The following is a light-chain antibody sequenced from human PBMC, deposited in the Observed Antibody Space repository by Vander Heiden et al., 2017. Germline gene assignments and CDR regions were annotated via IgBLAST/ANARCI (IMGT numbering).Light chain of an antibody. CDR1: HSGSKS. J-gene: IGLJ2*01. CDR2: EDS. CDR3: QVWDSSTDHVV. V-gene: IGLV3-21*03. Sequence: SNVLTQPPSVSVAPGKTDRITCGRIHSGSKSMPWYQQRPGQAPVLVVYEDSDRPSGIPERFSGSKSGNTATLTISRVEAGDEADYYCQVWDSSTDHVVFGGGTKLTVL.